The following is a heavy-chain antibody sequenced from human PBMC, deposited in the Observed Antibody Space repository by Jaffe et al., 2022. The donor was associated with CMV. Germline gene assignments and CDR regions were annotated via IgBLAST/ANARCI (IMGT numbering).Heavy chain of an antibody. Sequence: QVQLQESGPGLVKPSETLSLTCTVSGGSISSYYWSWIRQPAGKGLEWIGRIYTSGSTNYNPSLKSRVTMSVDTSKNQFSLKLSSVTAADTAVYYCARDYLVGAHSDAFDIWGQGTMVTVSS. D-gene: IGHD1-26*01. CDR3: ARDYLVGAHSDAFDI. V-gene: IGHV4-4*07. CDR2: IYTSGST. CDR1: GGSISSYY. J-gene: IGHJ3*02.